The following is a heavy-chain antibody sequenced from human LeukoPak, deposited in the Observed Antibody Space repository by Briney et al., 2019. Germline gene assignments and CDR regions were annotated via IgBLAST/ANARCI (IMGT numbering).Heavy chain of an antibody. J-gene: IGHJ6*04. CDR3: AKDRHCSGGSCYPYYYYYYGMDV. D-gene: IGHD2-15*01. CDR2: ISYDGSNK. CDR1: GFTFSSYG. Sequence: GGSLRLSCAASGFTFSSYGMHWVRQAPGKGLEWVAVISYDGSNKYYADSVEGRFTISRDNSKNTLYLQMNSLRAEDTAVYYCAKDRHCSGGSCYPYYYYYYGMDVWGKGTTVTVSS. V-gene: IGHV3-30*18.